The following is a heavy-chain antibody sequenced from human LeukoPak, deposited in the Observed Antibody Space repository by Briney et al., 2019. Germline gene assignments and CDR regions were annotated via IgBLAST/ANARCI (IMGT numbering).Heavy chain of an antibody. CDR2: VYSTGGT. D-gene: IGHD4-17*01. CDR1: GDSITENY. CDR3: ARSLYGDYYFDY. J-gene: IGHJ4*02. Sequence: SETLSLTCTVSGDSITENYWNWIRQPAGEGLEWIGRVYSTGGTNYNPSLKSRVTISVDKSKSQFSLKLSSVTAADTAVYYCARSLYGDYYFDYWGQGTLVTVSS. V-gene: IGHV4-4*07.